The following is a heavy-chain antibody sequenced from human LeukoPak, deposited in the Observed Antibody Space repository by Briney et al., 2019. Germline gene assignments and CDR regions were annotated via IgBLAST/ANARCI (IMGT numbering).Heavy chain of an antibody. CDR1: GYTFITYG. CDR3: ARIFLSVVAPKRWFDP. V-gene: IGHV1-18*01. D-gene: IGHD4-23*01. CDR2: ISAYNGNT. J-gene: IGHJ5*02. Sequence: ASVKVSCKASGYTFITYGISWVRQAPGQGLEWMGWISAYNGNTKYAQNFQGRVTMTTDTSTSTAYMELRSLTSDDTAVYYCARIFLSVVAPKRWFDPWGQGTLVTVSS.